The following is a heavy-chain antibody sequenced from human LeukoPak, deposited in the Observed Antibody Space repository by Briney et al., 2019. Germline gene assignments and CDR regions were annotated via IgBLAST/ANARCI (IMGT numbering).Heavy chain of an antibody. CDR3: ARDPVRSAYKGQFDYGMDV. D-gene: IGHD5-24*01. V-gene: IGHV3-48*03. Sequence: GGSLRLSCAASGFTFSSYEMNWVRQAPGKGLEWVSYISSSGSTTYYADSVKGRFTISRGNAKNSLYLQMNSLRVEDTAVYHCARDPVRSAYKGQFDYGMDVWGQGTTVTVPS. CDR2: ISSSGSTT. J-gene: IGHJ6*02. CDR1: GFTFSSYE.